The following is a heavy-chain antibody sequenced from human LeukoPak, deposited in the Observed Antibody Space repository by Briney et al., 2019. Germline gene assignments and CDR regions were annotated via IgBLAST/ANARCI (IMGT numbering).Heavy chain of an antibody. CDR2: IYYSGST. J-gene: IGHJ4*02. CDR3: ARSDYSTIFDY. CDR1: GGSISSSSYY. Sequence: SETLSLTCTVSGGSISSSSYYWGWIRQPPGKGLEWIGSIYYSGSTYYNPSLKSRVTISVDTSKNQFSLKLSSVTAADTAVYYCARSDYSTIFDYWGQGTLVTVSS. V-gene: IGHV4-39*07. D-gene: IGHD4-11*01.